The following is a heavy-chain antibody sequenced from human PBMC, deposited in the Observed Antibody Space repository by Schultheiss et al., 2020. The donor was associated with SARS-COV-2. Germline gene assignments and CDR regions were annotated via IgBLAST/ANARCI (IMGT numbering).Heavy chain of an antibody. V-gene: IGHV3-30*07. D-gene: IGHD2-15*01. CDR3: ARDSPRGRVVVAATPPDY. Sequence: GGSLRLSCAASGFTFSSYAMHWVRQAPGKGLEWVAVISYDGSNKYYADSVKGRFTISRDNSKNTLYLQMNSLRAEDTAVYYCARDSPRGRVVVAATPPDYWGQGTLVTVSS. CDR2: ISYDGSNK. J-gene: IGHJ4*02. CDR1: GFTFSSYA.